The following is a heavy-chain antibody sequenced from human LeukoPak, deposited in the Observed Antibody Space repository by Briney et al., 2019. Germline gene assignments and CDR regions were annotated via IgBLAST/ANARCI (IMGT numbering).Heavy chain of an antibody. D-gene: IGHD3-22*01. CDR2: IKQDGSEK. Sequence: GGSLRLSCAASGFTFSNYWMNWVRQAPGKGLEWVANIKQDGSEKYYVDSVKGRFTISRDNAKDSLYLQMTSLRAEDTAVYYCARYNYNDSSGYYFDDAFDIWGQGTMVTVSS. CDR3: ARYNYNDSSGYYFDDAFDI. V-gene: IGHV3-7*01. J-gene: IGHJ3*02. CDR1: GFTFSNYW.